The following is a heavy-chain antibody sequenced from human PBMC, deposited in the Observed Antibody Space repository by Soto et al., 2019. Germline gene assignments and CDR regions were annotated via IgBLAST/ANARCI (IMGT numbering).Heavy chain of an antibody. J-gene: IGHJ4*02. CDR2: ITSSSRYI. CDR1: GFTFSSYS. CDR3: ASEVEAADGFDY. Sequence: GGSLRLSCAASGFTFSSYSMNWVRQAPGKGLEWVSSITSSSRYIHYADSGKGRFTISRDNAKNSLYLQMNSLRAEDTAVYYCASEVEAADGFDYWGQGTLVTVSS. D-gene: IGHD6-13*01. V-gene: IGHV3-21*01.